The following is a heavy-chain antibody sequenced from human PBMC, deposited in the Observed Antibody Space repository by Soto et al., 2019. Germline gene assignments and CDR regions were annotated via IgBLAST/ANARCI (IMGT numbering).Heavy chain of an antibody. J-gene: IGHJ4*02. Sequence: GGSLRLSCAASGFTFTNAWLNWVRQAPGKGLEWVGRIKSKNDGGTTDYAAPVKGRFTISRDDSENTVYLQMNSLKTEDTAVYYCAADRSNCGAYVFDYWGQGSLVTVSA. D-gene: IGHD7-27*01. V-gene: IGHV3-15*07. CDR2: IKSKNDGGTT. CDR3: AADRSNCGAYVFDY. CDR1: GFTFTNAW.